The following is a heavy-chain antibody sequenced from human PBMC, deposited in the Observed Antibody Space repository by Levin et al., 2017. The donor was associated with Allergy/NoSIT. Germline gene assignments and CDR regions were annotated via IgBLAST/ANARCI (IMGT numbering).Heavy chain of an antibody. D-gene: IGHD1-26*01. CDR3: ARVVGTTSLSLFDY. CDR1: GFTVSSNY. Sequence: GGSLRLSCAASGFTVSSNYMSWVRQAPGKGLEYVSVIYSGGTTYYADSVKGRFTISRDSSKNTLYLQMYSLRAEDTAVYYCARVVGTTSLSLFDYWGQGTLVTVSS. J-gene: IGHJ4*02. V-gene: IGHV3-53*01. CDR2: IYSGGTT.